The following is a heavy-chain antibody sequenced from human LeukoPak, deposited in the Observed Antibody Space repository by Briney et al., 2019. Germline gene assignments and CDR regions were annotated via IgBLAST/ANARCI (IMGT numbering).Heavy chain of an antibody. CDR3: AWYIPGAGFDI. CDR2: IKPEYT. J-gene: IGHJ3*02. V-gene: IGHV1-8*01. Sequence: ASVKVSCKASGYSFANFGINWVRQATGQGLEWVGFIKPEYTGYARRFQGRVTMTMNTSMRTAYMELSSLRSEDTAVYYCAWYIPGAGFDIWGQGTMVTVSS. D-gene: IGHD1-1*01. CDR1: GYSFANFG.